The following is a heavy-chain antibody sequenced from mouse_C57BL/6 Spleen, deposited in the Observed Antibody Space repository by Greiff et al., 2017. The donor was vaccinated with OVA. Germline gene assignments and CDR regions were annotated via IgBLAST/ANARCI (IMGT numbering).Heavy chain of an antibody. D-gene: IGHD2-2*01. Sequence: EVKLMESGPVLVKPGASVKMSCKASGYTFTDYYMNWVKQSHGKSLEWIGVINPYNGGTSYNQKFKGKATLTVDKSSSTAYMELNSLTSEDSAVYYCARLGGYYDAMDYWGQGTSVTVSS. V-gene: IGHV1-19*01. CDR2: INPYNGGT. J-gene: IGHJ4*01. CDR3: ARLGGYYDAMDY. CDR1: GYTFTDYY.